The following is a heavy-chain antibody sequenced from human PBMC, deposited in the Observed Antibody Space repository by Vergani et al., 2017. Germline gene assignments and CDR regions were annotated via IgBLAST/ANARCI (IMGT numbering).Heavy chain of an antibody. V-gene: IGHV3-30-3*01. CDR3: ARVSSIGSGIRRDYFDY. D-gene: IGHD3-10*01. CDR1: GFTFSSYA. J-gene: IGHJ4*02. CDR2: ISYDGSNK. Sequence: QVQLVESGGGVVQPGRSLRLSCAASGFTFSSYAMHWVRQAPGKGLEWVAVISYDGSNKYYADSVKGQFTISRDNSKNPLYLQMNSLRAEDTAVYYCARVSSIGSGIRRDYFDYWGQGTLVTVSS.